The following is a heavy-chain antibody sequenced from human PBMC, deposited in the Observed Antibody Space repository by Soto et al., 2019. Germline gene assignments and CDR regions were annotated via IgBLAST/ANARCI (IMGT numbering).Heavy chain of an antibody. D-gene: IGHD6-13*01. CDR1: RFTFNGSA. J-gene: IGHJ4*02. CDR2: ITSNPTNFAT. V-gene: IGHV3-73*01. CDR3: ISFCSSCFFDY. Sequence: PGGSLILSCASIRFTFNGSALHWVRQVYWNGLKWVGGITSNPTNFATEFAVSVQGRFIISSVDSRYTAYLHMNNLKTEGTAVYYCISFCSSCFFDYGGQGT.